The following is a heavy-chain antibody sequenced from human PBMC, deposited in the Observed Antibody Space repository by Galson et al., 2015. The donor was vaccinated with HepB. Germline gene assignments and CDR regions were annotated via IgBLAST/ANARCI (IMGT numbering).Heavy chain of an antibody. Sequence: SVKVSCKASGYTFTSYYIHWVRQAPGQGLEWMGIMNPSGGGTSYAQKLQGRVTMTTDTSTSTVYMELNSLRSEDTAVYYCARDRSGSYLDYWGQGTLVTVSS. CDR1: GYTFTSYY. CDR2: MNPSGGGT. CDR3: ARDRSGSYLDY. D-gene: IGHD1-26*01. V-gene: IGHV1-46*04. J-gene: IGHJ4*02.